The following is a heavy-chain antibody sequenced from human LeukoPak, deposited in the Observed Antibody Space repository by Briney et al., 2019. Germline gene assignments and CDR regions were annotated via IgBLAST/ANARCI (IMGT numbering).Heavy chain of an antibody. Sequence: EASVKVSFKASGYTFTRYYMHWVRQAPGQGLEWMGMMNPSGGSTSYAQKFQGRVTMTRDTSTSTVYMELSSLRSEDTAVYYCASEAHYYDSSGYYYTATFDYWGQGTLVTVSS. V-gene: IGHV1-46*01. J-gene: IGHJ4*02. D-gene: IGHD3-22*01. CDR2: MNPSGGST. CDR1: GYTFTRYY. CDR3: ASEAHYYDSSGYYYTATFDY.